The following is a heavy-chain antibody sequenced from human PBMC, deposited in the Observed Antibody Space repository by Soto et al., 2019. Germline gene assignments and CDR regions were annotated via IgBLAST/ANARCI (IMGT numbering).Heavy chain of an antibody. CDR3: ARLAVCGGSCSSHDYYFDY. Sequence: SETLSLTCSFSGDSVTSHYLTWIRQSPEKGLEWIGYMHYTGFSHYNPSLKSRLTISVDRSKNQFTLKLSSVTAEDTAVYYCARLAVCGGSCSSHDYYFDYWGQGTLVTVSS. D-gene: IGHD2-15*01. CDR1: GDSVTSHY. V-gene: IGHV4-59*02. J-gene: IGHJ4*02. CDR2: MHYTGFS.